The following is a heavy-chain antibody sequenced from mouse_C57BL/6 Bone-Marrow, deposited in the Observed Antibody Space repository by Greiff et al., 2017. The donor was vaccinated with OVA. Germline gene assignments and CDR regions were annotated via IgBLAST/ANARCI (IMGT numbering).Heavy chain of an antibody. D-gene: IGHD2-4*01. V-gene: IGHV1-69*01. CDR1: GYTFTSYW. Sequence: QVQLQQPGAELVMPGASVKLSCKASGYTFTSYWMHWVKQRPGQGLEWIGEIDPSDSYTNYNQKFKGKSTLTVDKSSSTAYMQLSSLTSEDSAVYYCARGSAGLPFAYWGQGTLVTVSA. CDR3: ARGSAGLPFAY. J-gene: IGHJ3*01. CDR2: IDPSDSYT.